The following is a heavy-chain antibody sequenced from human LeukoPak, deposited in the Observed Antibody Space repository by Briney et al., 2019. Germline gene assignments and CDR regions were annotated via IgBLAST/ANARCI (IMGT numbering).Heavy chain of an antibody. Sequence: GGSLRLSCSASGFTFSIYPIHWVRQAPGKGLEYLTAISSDGKTAYYADSVKGRFTISRDNSKNTVFLQMSSLSAEDSAVYYCVKARGYCSTSSCFLEYWGQGTLVTVSS. J-gene: IGHJ4*02. D-gene: IGHD2-2*01. V-gene: IGHV3-64D*06. CDR2: ISSDGKTA. CDR3: VKARGYCSTSSCFLEY. CDR1: GFTFSIYP.